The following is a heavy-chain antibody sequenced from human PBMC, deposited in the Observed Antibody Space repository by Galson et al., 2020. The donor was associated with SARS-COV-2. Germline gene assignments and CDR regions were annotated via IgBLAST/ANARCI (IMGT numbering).Heavy chain of an antibody. D-gene: IGHD3-22*01. CDR3: ARAAYYYDSSGYRRPPAPHKRPFDY. Sequence: SLKSRVTISVDTSKNQFSLKLSSVTAADTAVYYCARAAYYYDSSGYRRPPAPHKRPFDYWGQGTLVTVSS. J-gene: IGHJ4*02. V-gene: IGHV4-34*01.